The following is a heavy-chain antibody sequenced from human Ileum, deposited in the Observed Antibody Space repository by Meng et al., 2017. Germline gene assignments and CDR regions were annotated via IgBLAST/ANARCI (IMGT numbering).Heavy chain of an antibody. D-gene: IGHD5-24*01. V-gene: IGHV3-48*03. CDR3: ARDGVIEMATISWRADYYYGMDV. J-gene: IGHJ6*02. CDR1: GFTFSSYE. CDR2: ISSSGSTI. Sequence: GESLKISCAASGFTFSSYEMNWVLQAPGKGLEWVSYISSSGSTIYYADSVKGRFTISRDNAKNSLYLQMNSLRAEDTAVYYCARDGVIEMATISWRADYYYGMDVWGQGTTVTVSS.